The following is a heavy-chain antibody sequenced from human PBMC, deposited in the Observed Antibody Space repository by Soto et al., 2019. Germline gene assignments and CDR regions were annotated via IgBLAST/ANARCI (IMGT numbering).Heavy chain of an antibody. J-gene: IGHJ4*02. CDR2: ITGSGGST. CDR1: GFTFTIYA. V-gene: IGHV3-23*01. Sequence: PGGSLRLSCAASGFTFTIYAMSWVRQAPGKGLEWVSAITGSGGSTYYADSVKGRFTISRDNSKNTLYLQMNSLRAEDTAVYYCAKARGTMVQGAAFYFDYWGQGILATVSS. D-gene: IGHD3-10*01. CDR3: AKARGTMVQGAAFYFDY.